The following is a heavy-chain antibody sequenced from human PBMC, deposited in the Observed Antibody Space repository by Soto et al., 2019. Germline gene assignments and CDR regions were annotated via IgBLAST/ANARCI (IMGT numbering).Heavy chain of an antibody. D-gene: IGHD6-13*01. Sequence: EVQLVESGGGLAQPGGSLRLSCVASGFSFSDYEMNWVRQAPGKGLEWVAYISSGGSTTHYADSVRGRFTVSRDNARKSLYLPMNTLRVGDTALYYCARDRAAGGYWGQGTLVTVSS. J-gene: IGHJ4*02. V-gene: IGHV3-48*03. CDR1: GFSFSDYE. CDR2: ISSGGSTT. CDR3: ARDRAAGGY.